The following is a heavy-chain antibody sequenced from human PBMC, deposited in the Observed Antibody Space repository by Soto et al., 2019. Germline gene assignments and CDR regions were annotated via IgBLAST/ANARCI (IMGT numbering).Heavy chain of an antibody. Sequence: SETLSLTCTVSGGSISSYYWSWIRQPPGKGLEWIGYIYYSGSTNYNPSLKSRVTISVDTSKNQFSLKLSSVTAADTAVYYCARVGGDGTLDYWGQGTLVTVSS. J-gene: IGHJ4*02. CDR3: ARVGGDGTLDY. V-gene: IGHV4-59*01. CDR1: GGSISSYY. CDR2: IYYSGST. D-gene: IGHD3-16*01.